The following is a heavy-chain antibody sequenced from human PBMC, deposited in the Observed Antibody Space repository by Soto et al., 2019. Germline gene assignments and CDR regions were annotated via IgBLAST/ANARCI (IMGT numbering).Heavy chain of an antibody. CDR3: ARRERYYGSTGWFDP. CDR2: VYYNENT. J-gene: IGHJ5*01. V-gene: IGHV4-34*01. D-gene: IGHD3-10*01. CDR1: VGSFSVYY. Sequence: PSETLCVTCAVYVGSFSVYYWCWIRQPPGKGLDSIGTVYYNENTYYNPSLKSHVAISVDTAKNQFSLKLRPVTAADAAIYFCARRERYYGSTGWFDPWGQGTMVTVSS.